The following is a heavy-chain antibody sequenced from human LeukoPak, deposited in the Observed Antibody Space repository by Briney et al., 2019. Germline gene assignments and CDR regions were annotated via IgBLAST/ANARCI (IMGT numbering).Heavy chain of an antibody. V-gene: IGHV1-69*05. Sequence: SVKVSCKASGGTFSSYAIIWVRQAPGQGLEWMGGIIPIFGTANYAQKFQGRVTITTDESTSTAYMELSSLRSEDTAVYYCARAKDIVVVPAAPYWDYWGQGTLVTVSS. J-gene: IGHJ4*02. CDR3: ARAKDIVVVPAAPYWDY. D-gene: IGHD2-2*01. CDR2: IIPIFGTA. CDR1: GGTFSSYA.